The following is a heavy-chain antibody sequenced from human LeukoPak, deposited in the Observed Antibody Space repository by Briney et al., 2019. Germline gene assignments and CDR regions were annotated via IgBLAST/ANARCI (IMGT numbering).Heavy chain of an antibody. V-gene: IGHV3-30-3*01. CDR1: GFTFSSYA. J-gene: IGHJ4*02. D-gene: IGHD5-24*01. Sequence: PGGSLRLSCAASGFTFSSYAMHWVRQAPGKGLEWVAVISYDGSNKYYADSVKGRFTISRDNSKNTLYLQMNSLRAEDTAVYYCAREGWLQLSQASGYFDYWGQGTLVTVSS. CDR2: ISYDGSNK. CDR3: AREGWLQLSQASGYFDY.